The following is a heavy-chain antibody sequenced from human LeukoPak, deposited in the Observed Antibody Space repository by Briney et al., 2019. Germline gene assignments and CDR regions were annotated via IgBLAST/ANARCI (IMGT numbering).Heavy chain of an antibody. V-gene: IGHV3-30*02. CDR2: IRYDGSNK. J-gene: IGHJ6*03. Sequence: GGSLRLSCAASGFTFSSYGMHWVRQAPGKGLEWVAFIRYDGSNKYYADSVKGRFTISRDNSKNTLYLQMNSLRAEDTAVYYCAKVEPLAFYYMDVWGKGTTVTVSS. CDR3: AKVEPLAFYYMDV. CDR1: GFTFSSYG.